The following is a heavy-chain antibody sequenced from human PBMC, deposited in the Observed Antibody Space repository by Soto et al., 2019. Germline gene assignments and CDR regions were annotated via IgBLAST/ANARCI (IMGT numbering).Heavy chain of an antibody. Sequence: LSLTCTVSGGSISSGGYYWSWIRQHPGKGLEWIGYIYYSGSTYYNPSLKSRVTISVDTSKNQFSLKLSSVTAADTAVYYCARDPFLMVIGSTRGMDVWGQGTTVTVSS. CDR3: ARDPFLMVIGSTRGMDV. J-gene: IGHJ6*02. D-gene: IGHD3-22*01. CDR1: GGSISSGGYY. V-gene: IGHV4-31*03. CDR2: IYYSGST.